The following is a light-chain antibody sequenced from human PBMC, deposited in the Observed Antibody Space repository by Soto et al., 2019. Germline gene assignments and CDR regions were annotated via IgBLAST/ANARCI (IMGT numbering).Light chain of an antibody. CDR1: QSVDNSH. CDR3: QQYNQWPLT. J-gene: IGKJ5*01. V-gene: IGKV3-15*01. CDR2: GAS. Sequence: PGGRATLSCRASQSVDNSHVAWYQQKPGQAPSLLIFGASTRATGIPARFSGTGSGTEFALTISSLQSEDFTVYYCQQYNQWPLTFGQGTRL.